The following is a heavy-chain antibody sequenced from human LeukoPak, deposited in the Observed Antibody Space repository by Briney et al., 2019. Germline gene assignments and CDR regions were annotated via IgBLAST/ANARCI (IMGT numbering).Heavy chain of an antibody. CDR1: GFTFSSYS. CDR3: ARSGSSWPIDY. J-gene: IGHJ4*02. CDR2: IGSSSSTI. Sequence: GGSLRLSCAASGFTFSSYSMNWVRQAPGKGLEWVSYIGSSSSTIYYADSVKGRFTISRDNAKNSLYLQMNSLRAEDTAVYYCARSGSSWPIDYWGQGTLVTVSS. V-gene: IGHV3-48*04. D-gene: IGHD6-13*01.